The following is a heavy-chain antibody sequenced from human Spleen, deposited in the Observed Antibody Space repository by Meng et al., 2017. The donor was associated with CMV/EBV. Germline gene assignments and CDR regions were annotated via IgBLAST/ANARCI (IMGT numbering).Heavy chain of an antibody. CDR2: ISGSGGST. D-gene: IGHD6-13*01. V-gene: IGHV3-23*01. CDR1: GFTFSSYD. Sequence: GGSLRLSCAASGFTFSSYDMHWVRQATGKGLEWVSAISGSGGSTYYADSVKGRFTISRDNSKNTLYLQMNSLRAEDTAVYYCAKDEIAAAGSGLWDYWGQGTLVTVSS. J-gene: IGHJ4*02. CDR3: AKDEIAAAGSGLWDY.